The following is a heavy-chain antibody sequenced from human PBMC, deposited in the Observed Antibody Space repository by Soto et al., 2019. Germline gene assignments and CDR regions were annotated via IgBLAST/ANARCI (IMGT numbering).Heavy chain of an antibody. CDR3: ARRRYCGYDCYHKHYYGMDV. CDR1: GDTFSSYI. Sequence: QVQLVQSGAEVKKPGSSVRVSCRSSGDTFSSYIVNWLRLAPGRGLEWMGRVIPVLTTTDYAQNFRGRVTISADRSTNTVDLDLSSLRSYDTAVYYCARRRYCGYDCYHKHYYGMDVWGQGSLVTVAS. J-gene: IGHJ6*02. CDR2: VIPVLTTT. V-gene: IGHV1-69*08. D-gene: IGHD2-21*02.